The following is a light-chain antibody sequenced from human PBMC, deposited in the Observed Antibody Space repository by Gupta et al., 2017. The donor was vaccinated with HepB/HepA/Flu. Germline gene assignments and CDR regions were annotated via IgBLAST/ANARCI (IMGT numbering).Light chain of an antibody. V-gene: IGLV2-14*03. CDR1: SSDIGGYNY. Sequence: QPALTQPASVSGSPGQSISISCTGSSSDIGGYNYVYWYKQEPGKAPKLMIYDVNNRPSGISHRFSGSKSGNSASLTISGLQAEDEADYYCASYASPFNLVFGGGTKVTVL. CDR2: DVN. CDR3: ASYASPFNLV. J-gene: IGLJ3*02.